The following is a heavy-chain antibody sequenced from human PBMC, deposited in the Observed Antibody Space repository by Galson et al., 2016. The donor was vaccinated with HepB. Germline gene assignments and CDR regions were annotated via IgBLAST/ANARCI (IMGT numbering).Heavy chain of an antibody. Sequence: SETLSLTCAASAGSFNYYFWSWVRQPPGKGLEWLGEINHSGSTNYNPSLKSRVTISVDTSKRQISLKVTSVTAADTALYYCARAGGMAVAGGLGYFQQWGQGTLVTVSS. V-gene: IGHV4-34*01. D-gene: IGHD6-13*01. CDR1: AGSFNYYF. J-gene: IGHJ1*01. CDR3: ARAGGMAVAGGLGYFQQ. CDR2: INHSGST.